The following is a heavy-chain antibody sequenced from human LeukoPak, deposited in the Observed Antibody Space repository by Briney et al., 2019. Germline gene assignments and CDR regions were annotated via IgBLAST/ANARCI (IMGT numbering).Heavy chain of an antibody. J-gene: IGHJ4*02. CDR1: GFIFSTYD. D-gene: IGHD3-9*01. V-gene: IGHV3-30-3*01. CDR3: ARHFTTGSIDH. CDR2: ISREGGIA. Sequence: GRSLRLSCAASGFIFSTYDMHWVRQAPGKGLEWVPVISREGGIAYHADSVKGRFTISRDNSKNTLYLQMNSLRADDTAVYYCARHFTTGSIDHWGQGNLVTVSS.